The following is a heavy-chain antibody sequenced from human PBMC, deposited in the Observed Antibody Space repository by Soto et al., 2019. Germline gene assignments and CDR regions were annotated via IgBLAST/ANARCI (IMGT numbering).Heavy chain of an antibody. CDR2: IYYSGST. CDR3: ARGCPYKRITMVRGVYFDY. J-gene: IGHJ4*02. CDR1: GGSISSGGYY. Sequence: QVQLQESGPGLVKPSQTLSLTCTVSGGSISSGGYYWSWIRQHPGKGLEWIGYIYYSGSTYYNPSLKSRVTISVDTSKNQFSLKLSSVTAADTAVYYCARGCPYKRITMVRGVYFDYWGQGTLVTVSS. D-gene: IGHD3-10*01. V-gene: IGHV4-31*03.